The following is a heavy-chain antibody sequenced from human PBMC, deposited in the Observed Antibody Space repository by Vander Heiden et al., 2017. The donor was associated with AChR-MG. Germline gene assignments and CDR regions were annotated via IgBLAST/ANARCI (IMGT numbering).Heavy chain of an antibody. V-gene: IGHV1-3*01. CDR1: GYPFTSYA. CDR2: INAGKGNT. Sequence: QVQLVQSGAEVKKPGASVKVSCKASGYPFTSYAMHWVRQAPGQRLEWMGWINAGKGNTKYSHKFQGRVTITRDTSASTAYMELSSLRSEDTAVYYCAREGVATGMDVWGQGTTVTVSS. J-gene: IGHJ6*02. D-gene: IGHD5-12*01. CDR3: AREGVATGMDV.